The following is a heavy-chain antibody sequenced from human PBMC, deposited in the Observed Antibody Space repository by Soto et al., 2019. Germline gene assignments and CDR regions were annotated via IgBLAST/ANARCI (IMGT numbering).Heavy chain of an antibody. V-gene: IGHV3-64*02. Sequence: PGGSLRLSCAASGFTFSSYAMHWVRQAPGKGLEYVSAISSNGGSTYYADSVKGRFTISRDNSKNTLYLQMGSLRAEDMAVYYCAKDYVRQDIAVAFDYWGQGTLVTVSS. J-gene: IGHJ4*02. CDR1: GFTFSSYA. CDR2: ISSNGGST. CDR3: AKDYVRQDIAVAFDY. D-gene: IGHD6-19*01.